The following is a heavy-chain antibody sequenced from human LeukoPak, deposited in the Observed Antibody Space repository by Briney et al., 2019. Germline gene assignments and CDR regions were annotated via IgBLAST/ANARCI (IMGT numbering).Heavy chain of an antibody. V-gene: IGHV1-2*02. CDR1: GYTFTDYY. Sequence: ASVKVSCNASGYTFTDYYMHWVRQAPGQGFEWMGWINPDDGDTNYAQKFQGRVTMTRDTSISTAHMEVSRLRSDDTAVYYCARANFLYCSSSTCLFDYWGQGTLVTVS. J-gene: IGHJ4*02. CDR2: INPDDGDT. D-gene: IGHD2-2*01. CDR3: ARANFLYCSSSTCLFDY.